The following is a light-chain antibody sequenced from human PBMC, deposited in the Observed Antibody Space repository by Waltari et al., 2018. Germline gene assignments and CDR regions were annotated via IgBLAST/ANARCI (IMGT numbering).Light chain of an antibody. J-gene: IGKJ1*01. CDR1: QSVLFSTNNKNY. CDR2: WES. V-gene: IGKV4-1*01. Sequence: DIVMTQSPDSLAVSLGERATINCKSSQSVLFSTNNKNYLAWYQQKKGQPPKLLFYWESTRLSGGPDRCSGGGSGTNFTLTSSSLQAEDVAVYYFQQYRSTLWTFGQGTRVEIK. CDR3: QQYRSTLWT.